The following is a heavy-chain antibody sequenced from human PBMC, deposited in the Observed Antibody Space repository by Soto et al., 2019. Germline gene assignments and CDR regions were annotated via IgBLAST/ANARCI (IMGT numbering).Heavy chain of an antibody. CDR3: AKVSGYYYYSGMDV. CDR2: ISGSGGST. J-gene: IGHJ6*02. CDR1: GFTFSSYA. D-gene: IGHD6-25*01. V-gene: IGHV3-23*01. Sequence: PGGSLRLSCAASGFTFSSYAMSWVRQAPGKGLEWVSAISGSGGSTYYADSVKGRFTISRDNSKNTLYLQMNSLRAEDTAVYYCAKVSGYYYYSGMDVWGQGNTVTVSS.